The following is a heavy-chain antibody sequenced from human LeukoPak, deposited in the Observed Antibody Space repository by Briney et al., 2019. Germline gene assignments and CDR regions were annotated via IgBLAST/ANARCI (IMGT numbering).Heavy chain of an antibody. CDR2: ISAYNGNT. CDR3: ARAGGGYCSGGSCYWSYFDY. D-gene: IGHD2-15*01. V-gene: IGHV1-18*01. Sequence: ASVKVSCKASGYTFNSYGTSWVRQAPGQGLEWMGWISAYNGNTNFAQKLQGRVTITADESTSTAYMELSSLRSEDTAVYYCARAGGGYCSGGSCYWSYFDYWGQGTLVTVSS. J-gene: IGHJ4*02. CDR1: GYTFNSYG.